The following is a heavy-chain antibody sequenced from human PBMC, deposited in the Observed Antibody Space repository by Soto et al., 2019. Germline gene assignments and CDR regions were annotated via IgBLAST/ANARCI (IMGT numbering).Heavy chain of an antibody. CDR1: GGSFSGYD. J-gene: IGHJ6*03. D-gene: IGHD6-19*01. V-gene: IGHV4-34*01. CDR2: INHSGST. CDR3: ARGAPGSGWLYYYYYYMDV. Sequence: SETLSLTCAVYGGSFSGYDWSWIRQPPGKGLEWIGEINHSGSTNYNPSLKSRVTISVDTSKNQFSLKLSSVTAADTAVYYCARGAPGSGWLYYYYYYMDVWGKGTTVTVSS.